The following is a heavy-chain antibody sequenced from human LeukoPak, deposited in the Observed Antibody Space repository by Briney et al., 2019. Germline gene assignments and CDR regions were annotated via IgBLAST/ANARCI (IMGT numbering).Heavy chain of an antibody. D-gene: IGHD3-22*01. Sequence: SETLSLTCAVYGGSFSGYYWSWIRQPPGKGLEWIGEINHSGSTNYNPSLKSRVTISVDTSKNQFTLKLSSVTAADTAVYYCAILPYYYDSSGYYYFDYWGQGTLVTVSS. CDR3: AILPYYYDSSGYYYFDY. V-gene: IGHV4-34*01. CDR2: INHSGST. J-gene: IGHJ4*02. CDR1: GGSFSGYY.